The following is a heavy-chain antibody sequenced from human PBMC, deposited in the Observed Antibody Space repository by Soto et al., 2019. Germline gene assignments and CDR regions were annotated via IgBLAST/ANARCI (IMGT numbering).Heavy chain of an antibody. D-gene: IGHD6-13*01. Sequence: SETLSLTCTVSGGSISSGGYYWSWIRQHPGKGLEWIGYIYYSGSTYYNPSLKSRGTISVDTSKNQFSLKLSSVTAADTAVYYCARESIAAAGPHNWFDPWGQGTLVTVSS. CDR1: GGSISSGGYY. V-gene: IGHV4-31*03. CDR2: IYYSGST. CDR3: ARESIAAAGPHNWFDP. J-gene: IGHJ5*02.